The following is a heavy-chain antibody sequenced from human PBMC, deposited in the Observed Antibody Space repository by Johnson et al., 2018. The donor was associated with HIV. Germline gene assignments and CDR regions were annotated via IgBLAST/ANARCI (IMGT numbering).Heavy chain of an antibody. CDR3: AKLPGGNSGFVDAFDA. Sequence: QVQLVESGGGVVQPGRSLRLSCAASGFTFSSYGMHWVRQAPGKGLEWVAVISDDGSNKYYADSVTGRFTISRDNSKNTLYLQMNSPRAEDTAVYYCAKLPGGNSGFVDAFDAWGQGTMVTVSS. V-gene: IGHV3-30*18. CDR2: ISDDGSNK. J-gene: IGHJ3*01. CDR1: GFTFSSYG. D-gene: IGHD4-23*01.